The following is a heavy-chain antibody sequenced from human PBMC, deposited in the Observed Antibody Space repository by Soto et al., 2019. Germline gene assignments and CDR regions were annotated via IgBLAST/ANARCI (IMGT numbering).Heavy chain of an antibody. V-gene: IGHV1-2*02. J-gene: IGHJ6*02. D-gene: IGHD2-21*01. CDR1: GYTFGAYY. CDR3: AREFDSGDLGLDL. CDR2: VSPLSGGT. Sequence: QVQLVQSGPEVKTPGASVRVACKSSGYTFGAYYIHWVRQAPGQGLEWMGWVSPLSGGTNIAQRFTGRVKLSTDASINTVFMELSSLRSGDTALYFCAREFDSGDLGLDLWGQGTTVSVS.